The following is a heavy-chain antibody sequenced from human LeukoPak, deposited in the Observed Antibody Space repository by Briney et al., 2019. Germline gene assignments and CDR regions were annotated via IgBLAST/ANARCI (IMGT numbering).Heavy chain of an antibody. CDR2: IYYSGST. Sequence: WVRQPPGKGLEWIGSIYYSGSTYYNPSLKSRVTISVDTSKNQFSLKLSSVIAADTAVYCCARAVRGGYDILTGYYTSPNFDYWGQGTLVTVSS. D-gene: IGHD3-9*01. J-gene: IGHJ4*02. V-gene: IGHV4-39*07. CDR3: ARAVRGGYDILTGYYTSPNFDY.